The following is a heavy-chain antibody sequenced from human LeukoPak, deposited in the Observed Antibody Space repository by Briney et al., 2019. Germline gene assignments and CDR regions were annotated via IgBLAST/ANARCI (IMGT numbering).Heavy chain of an antibody. CDR2: IDYSGST. D-gene: IGHD3-16*01. Sequence: SETLSLTCTVSGGSISSYYWSWIRQPPGKGLEWIGYIDYSGSTKYNPSLKSRVTISVDTSNNQFSLKLSSVTATDTAVYCCARLNGGSWGQGTLVTVSS. CDR1: GGSISSYY. CDR3: ARLNGGS. V-gene: IGHV4-59*08. J-gene: IGHJ4*02.